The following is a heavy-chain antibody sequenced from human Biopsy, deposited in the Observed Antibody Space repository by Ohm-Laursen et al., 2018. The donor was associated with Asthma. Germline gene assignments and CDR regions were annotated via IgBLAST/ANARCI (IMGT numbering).Heavy chain of an antibody. CDR2: IYYSGST. V-gene: IGHV4-31*11. D-gene: IGHD3-22*01. Sequence: PSDTLSLTCDVYPGSFSGYYWTWIRQHPGKGLEWIGFIYYSGSTYYNPSLKSRVSISIGTSKNQFSLKLSSVTAADTAVYYCARAQDYYDSRGYYRSFDYWGQGTLVTVSS. J-gene: IGHJ4*02. CDR1: PGSFSGYY. CDR3: ARAQDYYDSRGYYRSFDY.